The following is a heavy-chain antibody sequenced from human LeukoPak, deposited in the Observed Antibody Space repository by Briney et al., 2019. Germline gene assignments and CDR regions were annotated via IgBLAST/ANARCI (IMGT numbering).Heavy chain of an antibody. D-gene: IGHD6-6*01. Sequence: GGSLRLSCVVSGLTFSNFWMTWVRQAPGKGLEWVANIKQDSSERNYVDSVEGRFTISRDNAKNSLYLQLSALRAEDTAVYYCARVLDNSSSKYQATAYWGQGTLVTVSS. CDR2: IKQDSSER. V-gene: IGHV3-7*01. J-gene: IGHJ4*02. CDR3: ARVLDNSSSKYQATAY. CDR1: GLTFSNFW.